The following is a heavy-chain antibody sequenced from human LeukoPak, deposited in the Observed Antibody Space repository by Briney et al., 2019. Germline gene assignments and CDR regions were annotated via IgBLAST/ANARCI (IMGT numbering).Heavy chain of an antibody. CDR3: AIVGASLVLGAFDI. CDR1: GYTFTGYY. CDR2: INPNSGGT. Sequence: ASVKVSCKAPGYTFTGYYMHWVRQAPGQGLEWMGWINPNSGGTNYAQKFQGRVTMTRDTSISTAYMELSRLRSDDTAVYYCAIVGASLVLGAFDIWGQGTMVTVSS. J-gene: IGHJ3*02. V-gene: IGHV1-2*02. D-gene: IGHD1-26*01.